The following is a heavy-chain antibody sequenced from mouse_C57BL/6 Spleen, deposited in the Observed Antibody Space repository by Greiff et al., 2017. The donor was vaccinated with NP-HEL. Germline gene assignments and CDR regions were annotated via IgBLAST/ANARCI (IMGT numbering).Heavy chain of an antibody. Sequence: EVQLQQSVAELVRPGASVKLSCTASGFNIKNTYMHWVKQRPEQGLEWIGRIDPANGNTKYAPKFQGKATITADTPSNTAYLQLSSLTSEDTAIYYCARRGYYYGSSYRGDYFDYWGQGTTLTVSS. CDR2: IDPANGNT. J-gene: IGHJ2*01. D-gene: IGHD1-1*01. V-gene: IGHV14-3*01. CDR3: ARRGYYYGSSYRGDYFDY. CDR1: GFNIKNTY.